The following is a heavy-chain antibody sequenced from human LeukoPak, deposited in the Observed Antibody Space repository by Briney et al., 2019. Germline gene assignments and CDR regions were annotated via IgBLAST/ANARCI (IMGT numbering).Heavy chain of an antibody. J-gene: IGHJ4*02. CDR2: ISGSGGST. Sequence: GGSLRLSCAASGFTFSSYAMSWVRQAPGKGLEWVSAISGSGGSTYYADSVKGRFTISRDNSKNTLYLQMSSLRAEDTAVYYCAKIAIAIVGATNDFDYWGQGTLVTVSS. V-gene: IGHV3-23*01. CDR1: GFTFSSYA. CDR3: AKIAIAIVGATNDFDY. D-gene: IGHD1-26*01.